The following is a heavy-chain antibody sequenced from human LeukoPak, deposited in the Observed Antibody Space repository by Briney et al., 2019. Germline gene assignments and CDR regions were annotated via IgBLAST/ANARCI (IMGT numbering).Heavy chain of an antibody. Sequence: SETLSLTCTVSGGAISGYYWSWIRQPPGRGLEWIGNIYYSGSTNYNPSLKSRVTMSVDTSKNQFSLKLSSVTAADTAVYYCARLNYDSSGYYPYYFDYWGQGTLVTVSS. CDR3: ARLNYDSSGYYPYYFDY. CDR2: IYYSGST. J-gene: IGHJ4*02. V-gene: IGHV4-59*01. D-gene: IGHD3-22*01. CDR1: GGAISGYY.